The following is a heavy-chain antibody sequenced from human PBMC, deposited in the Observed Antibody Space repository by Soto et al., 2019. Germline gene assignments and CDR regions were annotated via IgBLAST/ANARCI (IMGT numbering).Heavy chain of an antibody. D-gene: IGHD6-13*01. Sequence: GGSLRLSCTASGFTFSSYAMSWARQAPGKGLEWVSSISTSSSYIYYSDSVKGRFTISRDNAKNSLNLQMNSLRAEDTAVYYCARNSMSQQLVHWFDPWGQGTLVTVS. CDR1: GFTFSSYA. J-gene: IGHJ5*02. CDR2: ISTSSSYI. V-gene: IGHV3-21*01. CDR3: ARNSMSQQLVHWFDP.